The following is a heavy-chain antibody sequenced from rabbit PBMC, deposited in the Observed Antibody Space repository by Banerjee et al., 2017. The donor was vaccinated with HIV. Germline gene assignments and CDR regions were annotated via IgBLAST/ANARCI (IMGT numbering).Heavy chain of an antibody. V-gene: IGHV1S40*01. CDR2: IYAGGSGTT. CDR3: ARGDTGSGWYPYYGMDL. Sequence: QSLEESGGDLVKPGASLTLTCKASGFDLSSYYYMCWVRQAPGKGLEWIACIYAGGSGTTYYASWAKGRFTIFKTSSTTVTLQMTSLTAADTATYFCARGDTGSGWYPYYGMDLWGQGTLVTVS. D-gene: IGHD8-1*01. CDR1: GFDLSSYYY. J-gene: IGHJ6*01.